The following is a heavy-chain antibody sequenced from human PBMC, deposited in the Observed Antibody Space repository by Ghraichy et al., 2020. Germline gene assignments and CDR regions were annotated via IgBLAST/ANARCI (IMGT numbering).Heavy chain of an antibody. Sequence: QTLSLTCAISGDYVSSNTASWNWVRQSPSRGLEWLGRTYYRSEWYYDYAVSVKGRITFIPDTSRNQVSLELKSVTPKDTAVYYCARDKPHRPKAGNFDYWGQGTLVTVSS. D-gene: IGHD6-13*01. V-gene: IGHV6-1*01. CDR2: TYYRSEWYY. CDR3: ARDKPHRPKAGNFDY. CDR1: GDYVSSNTAS. J-gene: IGHJ4*02.